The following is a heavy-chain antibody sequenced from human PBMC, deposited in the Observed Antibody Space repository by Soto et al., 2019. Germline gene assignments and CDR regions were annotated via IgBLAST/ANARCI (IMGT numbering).Heavy chain of an antibody. Sequence: SETLSLTCTVSGGSISSYYWSWIRQPPGKGLEWIGYIYYSGSTNYNPSLKSRVTISVDTSKNQFSLKLSSVTAADTAVYYCARVLSGDYGEVYYFDYWGQGTLVTVSS. CDR3: ARVLSGDYGEVYYFDY. D-gene: IGHD4-17*01. V-gene: IGHV4-59*01. J-gene: IGHJ4*02. CDR2: IYYSGST. CDR1: GGSISSYY.